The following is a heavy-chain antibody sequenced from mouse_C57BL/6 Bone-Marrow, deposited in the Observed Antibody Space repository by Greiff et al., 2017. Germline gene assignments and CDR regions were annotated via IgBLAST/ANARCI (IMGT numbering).Heavy chain of an antibody. V-gene: IGHV1-62-2*01. Sequence: VQLQQSGAELVKPGASVKLSCKASGYIFTEYTIHWVKQRSGQGLEWIGWFYPGSGSIKYNESFKEKATLTADKSSNTVYMELSRLTAEDSAVYFCARHERYYDYEGYFDYWGQGTTLTVSS. D-gene: IGHD2-4*01. CDR1: GYIFTEYT. CDR2: FYPGSGSI. CDR3: ARHERYYDYEGYFDY. J-gene: IGHJ2*01.